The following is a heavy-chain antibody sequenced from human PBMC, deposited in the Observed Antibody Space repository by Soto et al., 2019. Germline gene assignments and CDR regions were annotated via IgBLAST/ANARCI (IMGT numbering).Heavy chain of an antibody. Sequence: KTSETLSLTCAVSGYSISSDYYWGWIRQPPGKGLDWIGIIYHSGSAFYNPSLESRVTISADTSNNQFSLKLSSVTAADTAVYYCARSGGWSTYYFDHWGLGTLVTVSS. V-gene: IGHV4-38-2*01. CDR2: IYHSGSA. D-gene: IGHD6-19*01. J-gene: IGHJ4*02. CDR1: GYSISSDYY. CDR3: ARSGGWSTYYFDH.